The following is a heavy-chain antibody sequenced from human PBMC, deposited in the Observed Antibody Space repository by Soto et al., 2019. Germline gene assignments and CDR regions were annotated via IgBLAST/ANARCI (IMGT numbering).Heavy chain of an antibody. V-gene: IGHV3-7*03. Sequence: EVQLVESGGGLVQPGGSLRLSCAASGFTFSSYWMSWVRQAPGEGLEWVANMNQDGIEKYYVNSVTGRFNISRDNAKNSLYLQMNRLRAEDTAVYYCARNPATTRGNGMDVWGQGTTVTVSS. CDR3: ARNPATTRGNGMDV. CDR1: GFTFSSYW. CDR2: MNQDGIEK. J-gene: IGHJ6*02. D-gene: IGHD3-10*01.